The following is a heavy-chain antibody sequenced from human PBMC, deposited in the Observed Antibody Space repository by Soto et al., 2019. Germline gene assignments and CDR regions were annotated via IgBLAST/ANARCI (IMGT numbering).Heavy chain of an antibody. CDR3: ARSPVVVVRRFDY. D-gene: IGHD3-22*01. CDR2: INAGNGNT. Sequence: ASVKVSCKASGYTFTSYAMHWVRQAPGQRLEWMGWINAGNGNTKYSQKFQGRVTITRDTSASTAYMELSSLRSEDTAVYYCARSPVVVVRRFDYWGQGTLVTVS. CDR1: GYTFTSYA. V-gene: IGHV1-3*01. J-gene: IGHJ4*02.